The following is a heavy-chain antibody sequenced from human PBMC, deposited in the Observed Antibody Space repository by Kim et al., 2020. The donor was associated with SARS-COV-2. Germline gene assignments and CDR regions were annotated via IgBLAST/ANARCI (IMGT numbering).Heavy chain of an antibody. CDR2: IFPILGIA. J-gene: IGHJ4*02. Sequence: SVKVSCKASGGTFSSYAISWVRQAPGQGLEWMGRIFPILGIANYAQKFQGRVTITADKSTSTAYMELSSLRSEDTAVYYCARLGIEGGGSCFDYWGQGTLVNVSS. CDR3: ARLGIEGGGSCFDY. V-gene: IGHV1-69*04. CDR1: GGTFSSYA. D-gene: IGHD2-15*01.